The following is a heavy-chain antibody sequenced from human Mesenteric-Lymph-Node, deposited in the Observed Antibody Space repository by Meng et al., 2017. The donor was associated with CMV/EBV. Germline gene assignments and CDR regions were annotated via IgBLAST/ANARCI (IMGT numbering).Heavy chain of an antibody. CDR3: ARGTGTSWFDP. V-gene: IGHV1-2*02. CDR2: NSYTDDT. CDR1: GGTFSSYA. Sequence: ASVKVSCKASGGTFSSYAISWVRQAPGQGLEWMGWNSYTDDTRYGQKFQGRVTMSRDTSITTVYMELSSLTFDDTAIYYCARGTGTSWFDPWGQGTLVTVSS. J-gene: IGHJ5*02. D-gene: IGHD1-7*01.